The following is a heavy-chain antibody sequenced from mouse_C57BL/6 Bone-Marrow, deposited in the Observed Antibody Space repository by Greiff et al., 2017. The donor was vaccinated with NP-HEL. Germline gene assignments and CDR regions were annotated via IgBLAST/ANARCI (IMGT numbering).Heavy chain of an antibody. J-gene: IGHJ3*01. Sequence: VQLQQSGAELVRPGASVKLSCTASGFNIKDDYMHWVKQRPEQGLEWIGWIDPENGDTEYASKFQGKATITADTSSNTADLQLSSLTSEDTAVYDCTTEIYPAWFAYWGQGTLVTVSA. D-gene: IGHD2-1*01. CDR2: IDPENGDT. V-gene: IGHV14-4*01. CDR3: TTEIYPAWFAY. CDR1: GFNIKDDY.